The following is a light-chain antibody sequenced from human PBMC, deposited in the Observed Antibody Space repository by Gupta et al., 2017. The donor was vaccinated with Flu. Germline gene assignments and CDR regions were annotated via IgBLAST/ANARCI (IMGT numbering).Light chain of an antibody. CDR1: QTISSW. J-gene: IGKJ2*01. CDR3: QQYNTFSGT. Sequence: GDRVTITCRASQTISSWLAWYQQKPGKAPKLLIYQASSLESGVPSRFSGSGSGTEFTLTISSLQPDDFATYYCQQYNTFSGTFGQGTKLEIK. V-gene: IGKV1-5*03. CDR2: QAS.